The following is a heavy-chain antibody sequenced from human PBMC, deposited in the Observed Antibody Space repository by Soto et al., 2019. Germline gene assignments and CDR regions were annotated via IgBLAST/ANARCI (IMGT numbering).Heavy chain of an antibody. CDR1: VGSISSSSYY. Sequence: SETLSLTCTVSVGSISSSSYYWGWIRQPPGKGLEWIGSIYYSGSTYYNPSLKSRVTISVDTSKNQFSLKLSSVTAADTAVYYCARLKSATLFDYWGQGTLVTVSS. CDR2: IYYSGST. J-gene: IGHJ4*02. CDR3: ARLKSATLFDY. V-gene: IGHV4-39*01.